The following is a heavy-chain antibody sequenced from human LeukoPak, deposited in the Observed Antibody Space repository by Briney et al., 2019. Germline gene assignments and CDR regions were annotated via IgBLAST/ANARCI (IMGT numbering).Heavy chain of an antibody. V-gene: IGHV3-23*01. CDR2: ISGRCGSI. CDR1: GFTFSNSW. Sequence: GGSLRLSCAASGFTFSNSWMSWVRQAPGKGLEWVSAISGRCGSIYYADSVKGRFTISRDNPKNTLYLQMNSLRAEDTAVYDCAKRRGRYSYNLIDYWGQGTLVTVSS. CDR3: AKRRGRYSYNLIDY. D-gene: IGHD5-24*01. J-gene: IGHJ4*02.